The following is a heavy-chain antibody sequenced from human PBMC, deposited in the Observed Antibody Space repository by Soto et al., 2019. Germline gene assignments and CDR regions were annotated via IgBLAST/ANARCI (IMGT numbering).Heavy chain of an antibody. CDR1: GGSISSGGYS. D-gene: IGHD3-10*01. J-gene: IGHJ6*02. CDR3: ARYGTGSSVDYYYGMDV. Sequence: SETLSLTCAVSGGSISSGGYSWSWIRQPPGKGLEWIGYIYHSGSTYYNPSLKSRVTISVDRSKNQFSLKLSSVTAADTAVYYCARYGTGSSVDYYYGMDVWGQGTTVTVSS. CDR2: IYHSGST. V-gene: IGHV4-30-2*01.